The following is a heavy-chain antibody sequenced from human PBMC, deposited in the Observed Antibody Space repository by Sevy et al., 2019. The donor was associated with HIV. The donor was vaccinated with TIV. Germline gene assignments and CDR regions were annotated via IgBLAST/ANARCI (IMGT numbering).Heavy chain of an antibody. CDR1: GCSFTSYW. V-gene: IGHV5-10-1*01. CDR2: IDPSDSYT. CDR3: ARQERYYYDSSGYPPLHAFDI. D-gene: IGHD3-22*01. Sequence: GESLKISCKGSGCSFTSYWISWVRQRPGKGLEWMGRIDPSDSYTNYSPSFQGHVTISADKSISTAYLQWSSLKASDTAMYYCARQERYYYDSSGYPPLHAFDIWGQGTMVTVSS. J-gene: IGHJ3*02.